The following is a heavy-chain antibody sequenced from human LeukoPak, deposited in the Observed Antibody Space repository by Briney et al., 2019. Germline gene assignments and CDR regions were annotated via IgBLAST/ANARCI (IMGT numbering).Heavy chain of an antibody. CDR1: GFTFSSYA. V-gene: IGHV3-23*01. J-gene: IGHJ3*02. Sequence: GGSLRLSCAASGFTFSSYAMSWVRQAPGKGLEWVSAISNSGGSTYYADSVKGRFTISRDNSKNTLYVQMNSLRAEDTAVYYCAKVVAAYGYAFDMWGQGTMDTVSS. CDR2: ISNSGGST. CDR3: AKVVAAYGYAFDM. D-gene: IGHD2-2*01.